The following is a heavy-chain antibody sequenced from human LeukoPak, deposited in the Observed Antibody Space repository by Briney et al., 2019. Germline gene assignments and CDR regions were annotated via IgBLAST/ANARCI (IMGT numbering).Heavy chain of an antibody. CDR1: GYTFTSYY. J-gene: IGHJ4*02. D-gene: IGHD3-16*01. CDR3: ARSSFLWYFDS. CDR2: INPSGGST. V-gene: IGHV1-46*01. Sequence: GASVKVSCKAPGYTFTSYYMHWVRQAPGQGLEWMGIINPSGGSTSYAQKFQGRVTMTRDMSTNTVYMVLSSLRSEDTAVYYCARSSFLWYFDSWGQGTLVTVSS.